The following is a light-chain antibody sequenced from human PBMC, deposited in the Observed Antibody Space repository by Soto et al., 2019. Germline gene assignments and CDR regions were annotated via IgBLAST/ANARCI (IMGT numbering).Light chain of an antibody. J-gene: IGKJ1*01. Sequence: DIQRTQSPSSLSASVGDSVTITCRASQSISSYLNWYQQKPGKAPKLLIYEDSTLESGVPSRLSGSGSGTEFTLTIRSLQPDEFATYYCQHYNSYSITFGQGTKVDIK. CDR1: QSISSY. V-gene: IGKV1-5*01. CDR3: QHYNSYSIT. CDR2: EDS.